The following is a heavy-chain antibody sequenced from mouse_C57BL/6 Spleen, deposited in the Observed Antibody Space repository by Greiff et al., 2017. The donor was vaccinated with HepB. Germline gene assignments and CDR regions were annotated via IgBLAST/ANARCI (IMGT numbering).Heavy chain of an antibody. Sequence: QVTLKVCGPGILQSSQTLSLTCSFSGFSLSTSGMGVSWIRQPSGKGLEWLAHIYWDDDKRYNPSLKSRLTISKDTSRNQVFLKITSVDTADTATYYCARRAGYGGHYYAMDYWGQGTSVTVSS. V-gene: IGHV8-12*01. CDR2: IYWDDDK. D-gene: IGHD1-1*01. CDR1: GFSLSTSGMG. J-gene: IGHJ4*01. CDR3: ARRAGYGGHYYAMDY.